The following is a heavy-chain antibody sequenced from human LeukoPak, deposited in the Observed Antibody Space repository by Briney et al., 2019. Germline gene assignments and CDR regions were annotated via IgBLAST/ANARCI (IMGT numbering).Heavy chain of an antibody. Sequence: SQTLSLTCAISGASVSISSGAWNWVRQSPSKGLEWLARTYYRSKWYDDYAVSVKIRITSTRDTSKNQFSLQLNSVTPADTAIYYCARDPGGGGFDTWGQGALVTVSS. J-gene: IGHJ5*02. CDR3: ARDPGGGGFDT. V-gene: IGHV6-1*01. CDR2: TYYRSKWYD. CDR1: GASVSISSGA. D-gene: IGHD3-16*01.